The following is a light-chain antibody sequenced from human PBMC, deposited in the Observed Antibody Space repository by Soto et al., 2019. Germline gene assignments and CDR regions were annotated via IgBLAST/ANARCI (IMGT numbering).Light chain of an antibody. Sequence: EIVMTQSPATLSVSPGERATLSCRASQSVSSNLAWYQQNPGQAPRLLIYDAFTRATGVPARFSGSGSGTDFTLTISSLQSEDFAVYSCQQYNGWPPRTFGQGTKVDIK. CDR3: QQYNGWPPRT. CDR2: DAF. V-gene: IGKV3-15*01. J-gene: IGKJ1*01. CDR1: QSVSSN.